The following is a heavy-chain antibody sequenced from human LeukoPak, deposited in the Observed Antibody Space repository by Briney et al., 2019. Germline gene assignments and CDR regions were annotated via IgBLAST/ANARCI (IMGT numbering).Heavy chain of an antibody. V-gene: IGHV3-53*01. J-gene: IGHJ4*02. Sequence: VGSLRLSCAASGVTVSVNYMSLVRQAPGKGLEWVSVIYSGGSTYYADSVKGRFTISRDNSKNTLYLQMNSLRAEDTAVYYCARAPFSTYPIDYWGQGTLVTVSS. CDR1: GVTVSVNY. CDR2: IYSGGST. D-gene: IGHD2-2*01. CDR3: ARAPFSTYPIDY.